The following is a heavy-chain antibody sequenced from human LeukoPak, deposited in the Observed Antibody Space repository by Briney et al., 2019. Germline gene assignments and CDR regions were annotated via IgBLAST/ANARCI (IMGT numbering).Heavy chain of an antibody. CDR1: GGSISSYY. J-gene: IGHJ3*02. D-gene: IGHD6-13*01. V-gene: IGHV4-59*01. CDR2: IYYSGST. Sequence: PSETLSLTCTVSGGSISSYYWSWIRQTPGKGLEWIGYIYYSGSTNYNPSLKSRVTISVDTSKNQFSLKLSSVTAADTAVYYCARDPRYSSSWADAFDIWGQGTMVTVSS. CDR3: ARDPRYSSSWADAFDI.